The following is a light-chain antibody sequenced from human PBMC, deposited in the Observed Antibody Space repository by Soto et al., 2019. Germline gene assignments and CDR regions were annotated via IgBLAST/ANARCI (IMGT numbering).Light chain of an antibody. CDR2: GAS. J-gene: IGKJ5*01. CDR3: QQYGSSPRNT. V-gene: IGKV3-20*01. CDR1: QSVSSSY. Sequence: EIVVTQSPGPPSLSPREKANLSLRGSQSVSSSYLAWYQQKPGQAPRLLIYGASSRATGIPDRFSGSGSGTDFTLTISRLEPEDFAVYYCQQYGSSPRNTFGQGTRLEIK.